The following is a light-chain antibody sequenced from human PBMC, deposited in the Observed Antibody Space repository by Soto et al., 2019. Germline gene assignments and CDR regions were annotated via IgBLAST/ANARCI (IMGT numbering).Light chain of an antibody. CDR2: KAS. CDR1: QGIGSW. CDR3: QQYDTYWT. Sequence: IQMTQSPSTLSASVGDRVIITCLASQGIGSWLAWYQQKPGKAPKLLIYKASTLESGVPSRFSSSGSGTDFTLTISSRQPDDFATYYCQQYDTYWTFGQGTKVEIK. J-gene: IGKJ1*01. V-gene: IGKV1-5*03.